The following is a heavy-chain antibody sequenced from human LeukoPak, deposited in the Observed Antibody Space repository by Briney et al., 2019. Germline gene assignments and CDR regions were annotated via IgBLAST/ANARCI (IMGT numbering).Heavy chain of an antibody. V-gene: IGHV1-69*06. CDR2: IIPLFGTA. D-gene: IGHD2-15*01. CDR3: ARGLYCSGGSCYGSYYYYGMDV. J-gene: IGHJ6*04. Sequence: SVKVSCKASVGTFSSYAISWVRQAPGQGLEWMGGIIPLFGTANYAQKFQGRVTITADKATGTAYMELSSLRSEDTAVYYCARGLYCSGGSCYGSYYYYGMDVWGKGTTVTVSS. CDR1: VGTFSSYA.